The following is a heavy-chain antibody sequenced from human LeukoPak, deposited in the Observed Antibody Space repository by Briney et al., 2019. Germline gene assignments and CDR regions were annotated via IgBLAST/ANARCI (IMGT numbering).Heavy chain of an antibody. J-gene: IGHJ6*02. D-gene: IGHD3-9*01. V-gene: IGHV3-11*01. CDR3: ARSIGLTGGGVDV. CDR1: GFTFSDYN. Sequence: PGGSLRLSCAASGFTFSDYNMNWVRQAPGKGLEWVAYITDGGNTIPYADSVKGRFTISRDNAKNSLYLQMNSLRAEDTAVYYCARSIGLTGGGVDVWGQGTTVTVSS. CDR2: ITDGGNTI.